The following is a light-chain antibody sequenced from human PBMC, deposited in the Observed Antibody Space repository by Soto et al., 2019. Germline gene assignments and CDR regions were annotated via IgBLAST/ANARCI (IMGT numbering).Light chain of an antibody. V-gene: IGKV1-27*01. CDR2: AAS. CDR1: QGISNY. CDR3: QKYNSAPPD. Sequence: DIQMTQSPSSLSASVGDRVTITCRASQGISNYLAWYQQKPGKVPKLLIYAASTLQSGVPSRFSGSGSGTDLTLTISSLQTGDVTTYYCQKYNSAPPDFGGGTKVEIK. J-gene: IGKJ4*01.